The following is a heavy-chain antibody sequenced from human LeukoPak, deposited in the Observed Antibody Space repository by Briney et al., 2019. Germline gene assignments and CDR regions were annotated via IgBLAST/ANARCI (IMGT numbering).Heavy chain of an antibody. D-gene: IGHD3-22*01. CDR2: INPNSGGT. V-gene: IGHV1-2*02. CDR1: GYSSTDYY. Sequence: GASVKVSCKASGYSSTDYYIHWVRQAPGQGLEWMGWINPNSGGTNYAQKFQGRVTMTRDTSIIVYMDLSRLRSDDTAVYYCARGAHYHDSSDGYDYWGQGTLVTVSS. J-gene: IGHJ4*02. CDR3: ARGAHYHDSSDGYDY.